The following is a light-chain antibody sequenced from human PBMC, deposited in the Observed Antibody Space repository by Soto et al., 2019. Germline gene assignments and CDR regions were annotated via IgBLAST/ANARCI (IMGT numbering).Light chain of an antibody. Sequence: EIVLTQSPGTLSLSPEERATLSCRVSQSVSSNYLAWYQQKPGQAPGLLIYGASSRATGIPDRFSGSGSGTDFTLTISRLEPEDFAVYYCQQYGTSPYTFGQGTKLEIK. CDR3: QQYGTSPYT. CDR2: GAS. V-gene: IGKV3-20*01. J-gene: IGKJ2*01. CDR1: QSVSSNY.